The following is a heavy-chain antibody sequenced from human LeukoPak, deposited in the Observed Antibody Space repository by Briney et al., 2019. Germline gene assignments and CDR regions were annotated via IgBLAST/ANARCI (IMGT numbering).Heavy chain of an antibody. CDR1: GYTFTSYW. J-gene: IGHJ4*02. Sequence: GESLKISCKGSGYTFTSYWIGWVRQMPGKCLEGMCSICPGDSDTRYTPSFQGKVTISADKSISTAYLPWSRLKASDTAMYYCARQGGYSNGYGDWGQGTLVTVSS. V-gene: IGHV5-51*01. D-gene: IGHD5-18*01. CDR3: ARQGGYSNGYGD. CDR2: ICPGDSDT.